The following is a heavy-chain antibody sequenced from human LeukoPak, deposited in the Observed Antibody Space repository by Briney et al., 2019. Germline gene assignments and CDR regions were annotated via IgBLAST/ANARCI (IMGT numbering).Heavy chain of an antibody. CDR1: GFTFTSSA. CDR3: AAFRFPSYGVEYP. D-gene: IGHD1-26*01. CDR2: IVVGNGNT. J-gene: IGHJ5*02. V-gene: IGHV1-58*01. Sequence: SVKVSCKASGFTFTSSAVQWVRQARGQRLEWIGWIVVGNGNTSYAQKFQERVTITRDMSTSTAYMELSSLRSEDTAVYYCAAFRFPSYGVEYPWGQGTLVTVSS.